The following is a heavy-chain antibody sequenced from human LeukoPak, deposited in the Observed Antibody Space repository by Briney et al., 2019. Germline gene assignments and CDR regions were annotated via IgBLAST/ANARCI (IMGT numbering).Heavy chain of an antibody. CDR3: ARGGPHDPHDY. CDR1: GFTFSSYS. D-gene: IGHD3-16*01. V-gene: IGHV3-21*01. J-gene: IGHJ4*02. CDR2: ISSSGSYI. Sequence: GGSLRLSCAASGFTFSSYSMNWVRQAPGKGLEWVSSISSSGSYIYYADSVKGRFTISRDNAKNSLYLQMNSLRAEDTAVYYCARGGPHDPHDYWGQGTLVIVSS.